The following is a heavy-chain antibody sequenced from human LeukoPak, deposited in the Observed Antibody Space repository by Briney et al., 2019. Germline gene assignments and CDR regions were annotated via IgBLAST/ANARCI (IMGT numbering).Heavy chain of an antibody. CDR3: ARNVGKYCSSTSCYTTYFDY. J-gene: IGHJ4*02. D-gene: IGHD2-2*02. CDR2: INHSGST. V-gene: IGHV4-34*01. Sequence: KASETLSLTCAVYGGSFSGYYWSWIRQPPGKGLEWIGEINHSGSTNYNPSLKSRVTISVDTSKNQFSLKLSSVTAADTAVYYCARNVGKYCSSTSCYTTYFDYWGQGILVTVSS. CDR1: GGSFSGYY.